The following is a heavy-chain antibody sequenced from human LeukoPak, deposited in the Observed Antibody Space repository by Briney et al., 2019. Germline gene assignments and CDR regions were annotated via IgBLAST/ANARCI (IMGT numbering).Heavy chain of an antibody. Sequence: SVKVSCKASGGTFSSYAISWERQAPGQGLEWMGGIIPIFGTANYAQKFQGRVTITADKFTSTAYMELSSLRSEDTAVYYCAIAVAGTGHFDYWGQGTLVTVSS. D-gene: IGHD6-19*01. V-gene: IGHV1-69*06. J-gene: IGHJ4*02. CDR2: IIPIFGTA. CDR1: GGTFSSYA. CDR3: AIAVAGTGHFDY.